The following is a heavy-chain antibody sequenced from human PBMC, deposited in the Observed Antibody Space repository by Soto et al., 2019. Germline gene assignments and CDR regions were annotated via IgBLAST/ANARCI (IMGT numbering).Heavy chain of an antibody. J-gene: IGHJ4*02. CDR2: ISGSGGST. V-gene: IGHV3-23*01. D-gene: IGHD6-19*01. CDR1: GFTFSSYA. CDR3: AKVYSSGWYVPLFYFDY. Sequence: GGSLRLSCAASGFTFSSYAMSWVRQAPGKGLEWVSAISGSGGSTYYADSVKGRFTISRDNSKNTLYLQMNSLRAEDTAVYYCAKVYSSGWYVPLFYFDYWGQGTLVTVSS.